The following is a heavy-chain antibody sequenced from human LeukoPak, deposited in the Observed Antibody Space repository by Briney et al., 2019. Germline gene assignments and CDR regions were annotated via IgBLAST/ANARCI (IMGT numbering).Heavy chain of an antibody. Sequence: ASVKVSCKASGYTFTDYYMHWVRQAPGQGLEWMGWINPYTGGTNYAQKFQGRVTMTRDTSISTAYMELSRLRSDDTAVYYCARAGDYCGGDCYSRGAYYFDYWGQGTLVTVSS. CDR3: ARAGDYCGGDCYSRGAYYFDY. D-gene: IGHD2-21*02. J-gene: IGHJ4*02. CDR2: INPYTGGT. CDR1: GYTFTDYY. V-gene: IGHV1-2*02.